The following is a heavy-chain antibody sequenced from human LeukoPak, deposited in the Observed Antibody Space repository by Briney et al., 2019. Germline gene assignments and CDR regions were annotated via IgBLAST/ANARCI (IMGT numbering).Heavy chain of an antibody. D-gene: IGHD6-13*01. CDR3: AKGGSSWYNWFDP. Sequence: PLETLPLTCTVSGGSISSYYWSWIRQSAGKGLEWIGRIYSSGSTNYNPSLKSRVTMSIDTSKNQFSLNVSSVTAADTAMYYCAKGGSSWYNWFDPWGQGTLVTVSP. CDR1: GGSISSYY. J-gene: IGHJ5*02. V-gene: IGHV4-4*07. CDR2: IYSSGST.